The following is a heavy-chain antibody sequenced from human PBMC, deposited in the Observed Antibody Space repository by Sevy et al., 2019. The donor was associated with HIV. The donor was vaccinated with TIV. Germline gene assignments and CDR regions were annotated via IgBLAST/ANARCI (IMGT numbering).Heavy chain of an antibody. CDR2: IYSGGST. CDR3: APGRGVFGAVAINWFDP. J-gene: IGHJ5*02. D-gene: IGHD3-3*01. Sequence: GGSLRLSCAASGFTVSSSYMTWVRQPPGKGLEWVSVIYSGGSTYYADSVKGRFTISRDYSKNTLYLQMNNLRADDTAVYYCAPGRGVFGAVAINWFDPWGQGALVTVSS. V-gene: IGHV3-53*01. CDR1: GFTVSSSY.